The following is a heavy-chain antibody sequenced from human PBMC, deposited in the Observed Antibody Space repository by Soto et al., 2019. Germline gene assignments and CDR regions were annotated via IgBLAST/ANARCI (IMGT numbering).Heavy chain of an antibody. V-gene: IGHV4-4*02. CDR1: GGSISSSNW. CDR2: IYRSGST. Sequence: SETLSLTCAVSGGSISSSNWWSWVRQPPGKGLEWIGEIYRSGSTNYNPSLKSRVTISVDKSKNQFSLKLSSVTAADTAVYYCARVVVAATNFDYWGQGTLVTVSS. D-gene: IGHD2-15*01. CDR3: ARVVVAATNFDY. J-gene: IGHJ4*02.